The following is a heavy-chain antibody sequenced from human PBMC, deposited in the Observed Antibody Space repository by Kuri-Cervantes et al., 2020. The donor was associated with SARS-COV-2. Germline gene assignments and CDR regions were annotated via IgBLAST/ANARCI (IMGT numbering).Heavy chain of an antibody. V-gene: IGHV3-21*01. CDR2: ISSSSSYI. J-gene: IGHJ3*02. CDR1: GFTFSSYS. CDR3: ARDQDDYSNYHAFDI. D-gene: IGHD4-11*01. Sequence: GESLKISCAASGFTFSSYSMNWVRQAPGKGLEWVSSISSSSSYIYYADSVKGRFTISRDNSKNTLFLQMNSLRAEDTAVYYCARDQDDYSNYHAFDIWGQGTMVTVSS.